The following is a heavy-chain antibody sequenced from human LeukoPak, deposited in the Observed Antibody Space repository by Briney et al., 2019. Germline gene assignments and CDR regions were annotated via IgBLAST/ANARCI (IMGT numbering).Heavy chain of an antibody. Sequence: GASVKVSCKASGYTFTGYYMHWVRQAPGQGLEWMGWINPNSGGTNYAQKFQGRVTMTEDTSTDTAYMELSSLRSEDTAVYYCAAGSIAAAGTTPIDYWGQGTLVTVSS. CDR3: AAGSIAAAGTTPIDY. V-gene: IGHV1-2*02. CDR1: GYTFTGYY. D-gene: IGHD6-13*01. J-gene: IGHJ4*02. CDR2: INPNSGGT.